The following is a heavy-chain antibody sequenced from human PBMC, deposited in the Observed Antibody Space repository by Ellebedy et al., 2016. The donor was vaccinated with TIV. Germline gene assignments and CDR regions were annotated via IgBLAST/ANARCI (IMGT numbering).Heavy chain of an antibody. CDR2: INHSGST. J-gene: IGHJ5*02. CDR1: GGSISSGGYY. V-gene: IGHV4-39*07. D-gene: IGHD3-10*01. CDR3: ARGRGTMVRGVLFDP. Sequence: SETLSLXXTVSGGSISSGGYYWSWIRQPPGKGLEWIGEINHSGSTNYNPSLKSRVTISVDTSKNQFSLKLSSVTAADTAVYYCARGRGTMVRGVLFDPWGQGTLVTVSS.